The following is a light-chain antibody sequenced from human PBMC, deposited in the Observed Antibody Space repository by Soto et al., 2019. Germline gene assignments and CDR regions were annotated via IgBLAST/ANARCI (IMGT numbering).Light chain of an antibody. Sequence: EIVLTQSPATLSLSPGERATLSGRASQSVSSSDLAWYQQKPGQAPRLLIYGASSRATGIPDRFSGSGSGTDFTLTISRLEPEDFAVYYCQQRLSWPITFGQGTRLEIK. J-gene: IGKJ5*01. CDR1: QSVSSSD. CDR2: GAS. CDR3: QQRLSWPIT. V-gene: IGKV3D-20*02.